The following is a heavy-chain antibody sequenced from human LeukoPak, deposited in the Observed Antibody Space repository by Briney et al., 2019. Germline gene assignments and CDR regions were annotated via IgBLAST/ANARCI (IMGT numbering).Heavy chain of an antibody. V-gene: IGHV1-8*01. Sequence: ASVKVSCKASGYTFTSYDINWVRQATGQGLEWMGWMNPNSGNTGYAQKFQGRVTMTRNTSISTAYMELSSLRSEDTAVYYCARAVTWFRERVIDLWGQGTLVTVSS. D-gene: IGHD3-10*01. J-gene: IGHJ5*02. CDR1: GYTFTSYD. CDR3: ARAVTWFRERVIDL. CDR2: MNPNSGNT.